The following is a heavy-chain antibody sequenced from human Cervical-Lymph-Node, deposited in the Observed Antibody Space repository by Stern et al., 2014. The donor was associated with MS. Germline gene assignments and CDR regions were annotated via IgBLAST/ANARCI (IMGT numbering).Heavy chain of an antibody. V-gene: IGHV4-34*01. CDR1: GGSLNGYY. CDR3: ARSGVAVRDFDY. J-gene: IGHJ4*02. CDR2: IYDREST. D-gene: IGHD6-19*01. Sequence: QVQLQQWGAGLLKPSETLSLTCAVSGGSLNGYYWSWIRQTPGTGLEGLGEIYDRESTDYNPSLKSRLTMSLDTSTNHFSLKLAPVTAADTAVYYCARSGVAVRDFDYWGQGTLVAVSS.